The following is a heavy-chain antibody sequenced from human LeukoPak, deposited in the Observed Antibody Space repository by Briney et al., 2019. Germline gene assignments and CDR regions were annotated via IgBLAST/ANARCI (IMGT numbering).Heavy chain of an antibody. V-gene: IGHV3-23*01. J-gene: IGHJ4*02. CDR1: GFSFSSYA. CDR2: ISGSGGST. D-gene: IGHD3-10*01. CDR3: AKGPSSAPRDFDY. Sequence: PGGSLRLSCAASGFSFSSYAMSWVRQAPGKGLEWVSGISGSGGSTNYADSVNGRFTISRDNSKNTLYLQMNSLRAEDTAVYYCAKGPSSAPRDFDYWGQGTLVTVSS.